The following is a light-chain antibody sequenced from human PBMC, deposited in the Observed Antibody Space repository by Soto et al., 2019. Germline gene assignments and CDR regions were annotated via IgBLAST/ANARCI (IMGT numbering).Light chain of an antibody. V-gene: IGLV1-51*01. J-gene: IGLJ3*02. CDR3: GTWDSSLSGGV. CDR2: DDD. CDR1: SSNIGADY. Sequence: QSVLTQPPSVSSAPGQKVTISCSGSSSNIGADYVSWYQQFPGKAPRLLIYDDDKRPSGIPDRFSGSKSGTAATLEITGLQTGDEADYYCGTWDSSLSGGVFGGGTKLTVL.